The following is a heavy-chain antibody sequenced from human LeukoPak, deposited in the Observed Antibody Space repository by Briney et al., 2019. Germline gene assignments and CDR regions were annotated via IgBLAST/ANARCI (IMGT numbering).Heavy chain of an antibody. Sequence: GRSLRLSCAASGFTFSSYGMHWFRQAPGKGLEWVAVISYDGSNKYYADSVKGRFTISRDNSKNTLYLQMNSLRAEDTAVYYCAKDFIAAAGYFDYWGQGTLVTVSS. D-gene: IGHD6-13*01. CDR3: AKDFIAAAGYFDY. CDR2: ISYDGSNK. J-gene: IGHJ4*02. CDR1: GFTFSSYG. V-gene: IGHV3-30*18.